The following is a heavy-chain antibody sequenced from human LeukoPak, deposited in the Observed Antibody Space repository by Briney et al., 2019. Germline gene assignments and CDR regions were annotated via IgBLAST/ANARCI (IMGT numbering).Heavy chain of an antibody. Sequence: QSGGSLRLSCAASGFTFSSSPMHWVRQAPGKGLEWVAVISYDGSNRFYVDSVKGRFTISRDDSKNMLYLQMNSLRVEDTAVYYCARGIDYNFDNWGQGTLVTVSS. J-gene: IGHJ4*02. CDR3: ARGIDYNFDN. CDR2: ISYDGSNR. V-gene: IGHV3-30*04. CDR1: GFTFSSSP. D-gene: IGHD4/OR15-4a*01.